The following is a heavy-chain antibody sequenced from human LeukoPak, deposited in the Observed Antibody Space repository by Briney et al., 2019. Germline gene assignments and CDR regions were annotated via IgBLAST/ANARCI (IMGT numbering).Heavy chain of an antibody. J-gene: IGHJ3*02. Sequence: GGSLSLSCAASGFTFSDYSMNWVRQAPGKGLEWVSYITTSSSTIYYADSVKGRFTISRDNAKNSLFLQMNSLRDEDTAVYYCAKSSVTSNSFDIWGQGTMVTVSS. CDR2: ITTSSSTI. CDR1: GFTFSDYS. D-gene: IGHD4-17*01. V-gene: IGHV3-48*02. CDR3: AKSSVTSNSFDI.